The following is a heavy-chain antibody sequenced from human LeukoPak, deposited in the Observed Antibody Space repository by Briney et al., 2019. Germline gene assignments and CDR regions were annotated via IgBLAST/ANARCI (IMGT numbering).Heavy chain of an antibody. CDR1: GFTFSSYG. Sequence: PGGSLRLSCAASGFTFSSYGMHWVRQAPGKGLEWVAFIRYDGSNKYYADSVKGRFTISRDNSKNTLYLQMNSLRAEDTAVYYCAKDLGAAVPAAGFDYWGQGTLVTVSS. CDR3: AKDLGAAVPAAGFDY. V-gene: IGHV3-30*02. D-gene: IGHD2-2*01. J-gene: IGHJ4*02. CDR2: IRYDGSNK.